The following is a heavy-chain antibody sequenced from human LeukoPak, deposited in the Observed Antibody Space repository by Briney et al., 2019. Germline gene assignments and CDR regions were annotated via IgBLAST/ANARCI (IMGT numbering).Heavy chain of an antibody. D-gene: IGHD4-17*01. Sequence: ASVKVSCKASGGTFSSYGISWVRQAPGQGLEWMGWISAYNGNTNYAQKLQGRVTMTTDTSTSTAYMELRSLRSDDTAMYYCARDLGMTTVTTWAFDIWGQGTMVTVSS. CDR2: ISAYNGNT. V-gene: IGHV1-18*01. J-gene: IGHJ3*02. CDR3: ARDLGMTTVTTWAFDI. CDR1: GGTFSSYG.